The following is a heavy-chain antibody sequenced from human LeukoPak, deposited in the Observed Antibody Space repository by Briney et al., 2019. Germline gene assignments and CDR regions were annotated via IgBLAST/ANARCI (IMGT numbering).Heavy chain of an antibody. Sequence: GGSLRLSCAASGFTFSDYYMSWIRQAPGKGLEWVSYISSSGSSKDYADSVKGRFTTSRDNAKNSLYLQMNGLRAEDTAVYYCARVSNTDYYYYGMDVWGQGTTVTVSS. J-gene: IGHJ6*02. V-gene: IGHV3-11*01. CDR2: ISSSGSSK. D-gene: IGHD2-2*02. CDR3: ARVSNTDYYYYGMDV. CDR1: GFTFSDYY.